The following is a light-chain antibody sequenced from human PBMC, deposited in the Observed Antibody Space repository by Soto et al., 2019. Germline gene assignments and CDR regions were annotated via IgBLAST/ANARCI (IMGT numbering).Light chain of an antibody. CDR3: FSYRSTGILL. V-gene: IGLV2-14*01. CDR1: SSDVGSYNF. Sequence: QSVLTQPASVSGSPGQSITISCIGTSSDVGSYNFVSWYQQHPGKAPKLMIYEVSNRPSGVSTRFSGSKSGNTASLTISGLQAEDEADYYCFSYRSTGILLFGGGTQLTVL. CDR2: EVS. J-gene: IGLJ2*01.